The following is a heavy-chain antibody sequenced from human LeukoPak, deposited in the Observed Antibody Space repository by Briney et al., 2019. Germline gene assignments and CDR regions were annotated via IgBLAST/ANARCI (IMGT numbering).Heavy chain of an antibody. V-gene: IGHV3-30*02. CDR3: ATVRSGFGESIN. Sequence: PGGSLRLSCAASGFTFSSYGMHWVRQAPGKGLEWVAFIRYDGSNKYYADSVKGRFAISRDNSKNTLYLQMNSLRAEDTAVYYCATVRSGFGESINWGQGTLVTVSS. CDR2: IRYDGSNK. CDR1: GFTFSSYG. J-gene: IGHJ4*02. D-gene: IGHD3-10*01.